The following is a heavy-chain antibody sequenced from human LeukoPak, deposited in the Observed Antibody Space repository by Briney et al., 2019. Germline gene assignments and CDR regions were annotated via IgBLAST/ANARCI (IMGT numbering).Heavy chain of an antibody. CDR1: GFTFAGYA. J-gene: IGHJ4*02. Sequence: PGGSLRLSCAASGFTFAGYAMTWVRQAPGKGLEWVSLISGSGGGTYYADSVKGRFTISRDNSKNTLYLQMNRLRADDTAVYYCARDGGFDSRRYYFDFWGQGTLVTVSS. V-gene: IGHV3-23*01. CDR3: ARDGGFDSRRYYFDF. CDR2: ISGSGGGT. D-gene: IGHD3-16*01.